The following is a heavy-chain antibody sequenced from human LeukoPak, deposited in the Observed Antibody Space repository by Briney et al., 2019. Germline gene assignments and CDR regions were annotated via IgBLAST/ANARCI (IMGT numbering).Heavy chain of an antibody. CDR1: GYTLTELS. D-gene: IGHD2-2*02. CDR2: FDPEDGET. Sequence: ASVKASCKVSGYTLTELSMHWVRQAPGKGLEWMGGFDPEDGETIYAQKFQGRVTMTEDTSTDTAYMELSSLRSEDTAVYYCATVFGPVRYCSSTSCYRYAFDIWGQGTMVTVSS. V-gene: IGHV1-24*01. CDR3: ATVFGPVRYCSSTSCYRYAFDI. J-gene: IGHJ3*02.